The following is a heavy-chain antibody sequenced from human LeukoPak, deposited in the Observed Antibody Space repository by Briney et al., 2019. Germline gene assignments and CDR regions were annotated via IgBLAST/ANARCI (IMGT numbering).Heavy chain of an antibody. CDR3: ARDRWDAFDI. V-gene: IGHV3-30-3*01. CDR1: GFTFSSYA. CDR2: ISYDGSNK. J-gene: IGHJ3*02. D-gene: IGHD2-15*01. Sequence: PGGSLRLSCAASGFTFSSYAMHWVRQAPGKGLEGVAVISYDGSNKYYADSVKGRITISRDNSKNTVYMQMNSLRAEDTAVYYCARDRWDAFDIWGQGTMVTVSS.